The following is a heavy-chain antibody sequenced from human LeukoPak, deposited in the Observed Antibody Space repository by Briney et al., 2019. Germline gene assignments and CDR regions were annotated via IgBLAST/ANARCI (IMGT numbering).Heavy chain of an antibody. CDR1: GDSISSRSYY. V-gene: IGHV4-39*01. Sequence: PSETLSLTCTISGDSISSRSYYWGWLRQPPGKGLEWIGDIYYRGSTYYNPSLKSRVSISIDTSNNQFSLTLNSVTAADTALYFCARRRYYDSTGYLDWGQGTLVTVSS. CDR3: ARRRYYDSTGYLD. CDR2: IYYRGST. J-gene: IGHJ1*01. D-gene: IGHD3-22*01.